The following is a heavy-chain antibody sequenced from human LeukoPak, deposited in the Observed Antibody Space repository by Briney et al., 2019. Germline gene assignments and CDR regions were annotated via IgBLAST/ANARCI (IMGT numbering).Heavy chain of an antibody. CDR2: INPNSGGT. CDR1: GYTFTGYY. Sequence: ASVKVSCKASGYTFTGYYMHWVRQAPGQGLEWMGWINPNSGGTNYAQKFQGRVTITRNTSISTAYMELSSLRSEDTAVYYCARGGHSSGWYYYYYYMDVWGKGTTVTVSS. V-gene: IGHV1-2*02. D-gene: IGHD6-19*01. CDR3: ARGGHSSGWYYYYYYMDV. J-gene: IGHJ6*03.